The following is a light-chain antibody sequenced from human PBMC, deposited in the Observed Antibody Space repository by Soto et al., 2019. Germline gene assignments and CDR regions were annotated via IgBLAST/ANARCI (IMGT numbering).Light chain of an antibody. J-gene: IGKJ4*01. V-gene: IGKV3-11*01. CDR3: QQRSNWQLT. CDR2: DAS. CDR1: QSVSSS. Sequence: EIVLTQSPATLSLSPGERATLSCRASQSVSSSSAWYQQKPGQAPRLLIYDASNRATGIPARFSGSGSGTDFTLTISSLEPEDFAVYYCQQRSNWQLTFGGGTKVDIK.